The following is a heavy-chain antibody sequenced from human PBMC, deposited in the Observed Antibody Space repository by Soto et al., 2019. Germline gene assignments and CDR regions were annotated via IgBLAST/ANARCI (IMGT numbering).Heavy chain of an antibody. CDR1: GGSISSYY. D-gene: IGHD3-22*01. J-gene: IGHJ1*01. CDR3: ARVSYDSSGYYYFQH. V-gene: IGHV4-59*01. CDR2: IYYSGST. Sequence: SETLSLTCTVSGGSISSYYWSWIRRPPGKGLEWIGYIYYSGSTNYNPSLKSRVTISVDTSKNQFSLKLSSVTAADTAVYYCARVSYDSSGYYYFQHWGQGTPVTVSS.